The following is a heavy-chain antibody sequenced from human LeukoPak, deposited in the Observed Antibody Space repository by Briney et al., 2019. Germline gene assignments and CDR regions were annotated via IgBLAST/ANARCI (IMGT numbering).Heavy chain of an antibody. D-gene: IGHD3-10*01. J-gene: IGHJ4*02. Sequence: GGSLRLSCAASGFTFSSYWMHWVRQAPGKGLVWVSRINTDGSSTSYADSVKGRFTISRDNAKNTLYLQMNSLRAEDTAVYYCAREEWFGELFDYWGQGTLVTVSS. CDR1: GFTFSSYW. V-gene: IGHV3-74*01. CDR3: AREEWFGELFDY. CDR2: INTDGSST.